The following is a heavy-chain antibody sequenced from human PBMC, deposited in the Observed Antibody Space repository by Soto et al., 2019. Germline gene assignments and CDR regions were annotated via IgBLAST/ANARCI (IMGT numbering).Heavy chain of an antibody. J-gene: IGHJ4*02. V-gene: IGHV4-39*01. CDR3: ARTHGDYDVFDY. Sequence: QLQLQESGPGLVKPSETLSLTCTVSGGSISSSSYYWGWIRQPPGKGLEWIGSIYYSGSTYYNPSLKSRVTISVDTSKNQFSLKLSSVTAADTAVYYCARTHGDYDVFDYWGQGTLVTVSS. D-gene: IGHD4-17*01. CDR2: IYYSGST. CDR1: GGSISSSSYY.